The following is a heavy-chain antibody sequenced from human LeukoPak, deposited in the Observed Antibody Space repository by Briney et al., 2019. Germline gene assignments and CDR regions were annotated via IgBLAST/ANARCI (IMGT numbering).Heavy chain of an antibody. CDR3: ASSSRIVGATTSDAFDI. CDR1: GFTFSSYG. J-gene: IGHJ3*02. V-gene: IGHV3-30*03. Sequence: PGGSLRLSCAASGFTFSSYGMHWVRQAPGKGLEWVAVISYDGSNKYYADSVKGRFTISRDNSKNTLYLQMNSLRAEDTAVYYCASSSRIVGATTSDAFDIWGQGTMVTVSS. CDR2: ISYDGSNK. D-gene: IGHD1-26*01.